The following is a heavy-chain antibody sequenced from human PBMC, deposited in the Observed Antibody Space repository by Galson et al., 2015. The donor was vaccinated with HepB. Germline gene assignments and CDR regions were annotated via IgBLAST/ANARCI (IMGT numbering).Heavy chain of an antibody. Sequence: SVKVSCKASGHTFTGYYMHWVRQAPGQGLEWMGRINPNSGGTNYAQKFQGRVTMTRDTSISTAYMELSRLRSDDTAVYYCARDGYSFDYGMDVWGQGTTVTVSS. CDR2: INPNSGGT. CDR3: ARDGYSFDYGMDV. D-gene: IGHD2-15*01. V-gene: IGHV1-2*06. CDR1: GHTFTGYY. J-gene: IGHJ6*02.